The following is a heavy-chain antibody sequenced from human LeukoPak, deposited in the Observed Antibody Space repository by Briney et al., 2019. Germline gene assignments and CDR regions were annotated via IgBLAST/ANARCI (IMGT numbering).Heavy chain of an antibody. CDR1: GITFSSYA. V-gene: IGHV3-23*01. J-gene: IGHJ3*02. CDR3: ARAKTHDAFDI. CDR2: ISGSGGIT. Sequence: GGSLRLSCAASGITFSSYAMSWVRQAPGKGLEWVSGISGSGGITRYADSVKGRFTISRDNSKNTLYLQMNSLRAEDTAVYYCARAKTHDAFDIWGQGTMVTVSS.